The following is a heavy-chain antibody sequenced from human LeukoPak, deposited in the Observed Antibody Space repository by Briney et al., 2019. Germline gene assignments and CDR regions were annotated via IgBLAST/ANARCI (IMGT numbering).Heavy chain of an antibody. Sequence: PGGSLRLSCAASGFTFSNAWMTWIRQPPGKGLEWIAEINHSGSTNHNPSLKSRVTISVDTSKNQFSLNLNSVTAADTAEYYCARSSRGYHDRRYYFDYWGQGTLVTVSS. V-gene: IGHV4-34*01. J-gene: IGHJ4*02. CDR2: INHSGST. D-gene: IGHD3-22*01. CDR1: GFTFSNAW. CDR3: ARSSRGYHDRRYYFDY.